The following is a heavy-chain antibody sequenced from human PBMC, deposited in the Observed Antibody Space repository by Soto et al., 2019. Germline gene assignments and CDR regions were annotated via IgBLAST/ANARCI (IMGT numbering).Heavy chain of an antibody. V-gene: IGHV3-23*01. D-gene: IGHD6-13*01. CDR3: AKENGYSSSWFEFDY. Sequence: EVQLLESGGGLVQPGGSLRLSCAASGFTFSSYAISWVRQAPGKGLEWVSAISGSGGSTYYADSVKGRFTISRNNSKNTLYLQMNSLRAEDTAVYYCAKENGYSSSWFEFDYWGQGPLVTVSS. CDR1: GFTFSSYA. J-gene: IGHJ4*02. CDR2: ISGSGGST.